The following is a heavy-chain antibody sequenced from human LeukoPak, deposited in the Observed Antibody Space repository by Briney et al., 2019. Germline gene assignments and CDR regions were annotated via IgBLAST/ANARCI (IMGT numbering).Heavy chain of an antibody. D-gene: IGHD6-19*01. CDR2: ISAYNGNT. CDR3: ARDLHSSGWSNYYGMDV. V-gene: IGHV1-18*01. Sequence: ASVKVSCKASGYTFTSYGISWVRQAPGQGLEWMGWISAYNGNTNYAQKLQGRVTMTTDTSTSTAYMELRSLRSDDTAVYYCARDLHSSGWSNYYGMDVWGQGTRSPSP. J-gene: IGHJ6*02. CDR1: GYTFTSYG.